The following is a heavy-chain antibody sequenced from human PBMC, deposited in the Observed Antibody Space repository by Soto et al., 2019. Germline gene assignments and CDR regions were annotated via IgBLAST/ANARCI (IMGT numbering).Heavy chain of an antibody. CDR3: ARAVTPYFGTRFDP. J-gene: IGHJ5*02. CDR2: ISHTGST. Sequence: SETLSLTCAVSGGSITSGNTYSGSGIRRPPGKGLEWIGSISHTGSTSYNPSLKSRVSMSVDKSKNQFSLKLSSVIAADMAVYYCARAVTPYFGTRFDPWGQATLVTVSS. CDR1: GGSITSGNTYS. V-gene: IGHV4-30-2*01. D-gene: IGHD3-10*01.